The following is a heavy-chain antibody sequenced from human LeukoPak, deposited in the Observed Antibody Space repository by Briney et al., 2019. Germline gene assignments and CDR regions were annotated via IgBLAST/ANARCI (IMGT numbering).Heavy chain of an antibody. V-gene: IGHV4-59*08. CDR3: ASTMIVGNYYYYYGMDV. CDR2: IYYSGST. J-gene: IGHJ6*02. Sequence: PSETLSLTCTVSGGSISSYYWSWIRQPPGKGLEWIGYIYYSGSTNYNPSLKSRVTISVDTSKNQFSLKLSSVTAADTAVYYCASTMIVGNYYYYYGMDVWGQGTTVTVSS. CDR1: GGSISSYY. D-gene: IGHD3-22*01.